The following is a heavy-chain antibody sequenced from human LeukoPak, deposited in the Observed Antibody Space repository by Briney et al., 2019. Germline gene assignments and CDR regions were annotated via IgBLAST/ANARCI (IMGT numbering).Heavy chain of an antibody. CDR1: GFTVSSNY. Sequence: GGSLRLSCAASGFTVSSNYMSWVRQAPGKGLEWVSDISGDGSITYYADSVRGRFTNSRDNSNNRLYLQMNSLRAEDTAIYYCAREISNGWGYFDYWGQGSLVIVSP. D-gene: IGHD6-19*01. V-gene: IGHV3-53*01. J-gene: IGHJ4*02. CDR3: AREISNGWGYFDY. CDR2: ISGDGSIT.